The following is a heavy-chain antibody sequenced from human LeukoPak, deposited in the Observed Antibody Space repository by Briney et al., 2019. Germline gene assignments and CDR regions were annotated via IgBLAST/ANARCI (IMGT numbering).Heavy chain of an antibody. D-gene: IGHD6-13*01. CDR1: GYTFTSYY. Sequence: GASVTVSCQASGYTFTSYYMHWVRQAPGQGLEWMGIINPSGGSTSYAQKFQGRVTMTRDMSTSTVYMELSSLRSEDTAVYYCARAQAAGGDYWGQGTLVAVCS. CDR3: ARAQAAGGDY. V-gene: IGHV1-46*01. J-gene: IGHJ4*02. CDR2: INPSGGST.